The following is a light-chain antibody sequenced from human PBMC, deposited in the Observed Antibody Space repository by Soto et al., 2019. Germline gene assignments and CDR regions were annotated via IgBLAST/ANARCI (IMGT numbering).Light chain of an antibody. Sequence: DIVMTQSPDSLAVSLGERATINCRSSQTVLYSSNNKNHLAWYQQKPGQPPKLLIYLASTRESGVPDRFSGSGSGTDFTLTISSLQAEDVAVYYCQQYYTTPYTFGQGTKLEI. V-gene: IGKV4-1*01. CDR2: LAS. J-gene: IGKJ2*01. CDR3: QQYYTTPYT. CDR1: QTVLYSSNNKNH.